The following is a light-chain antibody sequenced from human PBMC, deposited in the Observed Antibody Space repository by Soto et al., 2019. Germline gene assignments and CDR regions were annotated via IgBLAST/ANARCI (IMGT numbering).Light chain of an antibody. CDR2: DAS. J-gene: IGKJ1*01. V-gene: IGKV3-20*01. Sequence: EIVLTQSPGTLSLSPGERATLSCRASQSISSRYFAWYQQKPGQTPRLLIYDASSRATGIPDRFSGSGSGTDFTLTISRLEPEDFAVYYCQQYGSSPYWTFGQGTKVEIK. CDR1: QSISSRY. CDR3: QQYGSSPYWT.